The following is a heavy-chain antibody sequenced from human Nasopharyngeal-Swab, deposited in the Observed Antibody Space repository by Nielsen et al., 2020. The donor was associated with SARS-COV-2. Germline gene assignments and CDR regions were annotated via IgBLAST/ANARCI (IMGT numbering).Heavy chain of an antibody. CDR1: GFTFSSYS. CDR2: ISISSITI. D-gene: IGHD2-2*01. CDR3: ARDFYCSSTSCYGPDDY. V-gene: IGHV3-48*01. Sequence: GGSLRLSCAASGFTFSSYSMNWVRQAPGKGLEWVSYISISSITIYYADSVKGRFTISRDNAKNSLYLQMNSLRAEDTAVYYCARDFYCSSTSCYGPDDYWGQGTLVTVSS. J-gene: IGHJ4*02.